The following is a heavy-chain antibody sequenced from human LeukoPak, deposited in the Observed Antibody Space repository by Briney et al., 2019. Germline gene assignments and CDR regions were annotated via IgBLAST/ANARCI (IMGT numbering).Heavy chain of an antibody. V-gene: IGHV1-69*06. D-gene: IGHD5-18*01. CDR3: ARGGTPGYSYGFDY. Sequence: VASVKVSCKASGGTFSSYAISWVRQAPGQGLEWMGGIIPIFGTANYAQKFQGRVTITADKSTSTAYMELSSLRSEDTAVYYCARGGTPGYSYGFDYWGQGTLVTVSS. CDR2: IIPIFGTA. J-gene: IGHJ4*02. CDR1: GGTFSSYA.